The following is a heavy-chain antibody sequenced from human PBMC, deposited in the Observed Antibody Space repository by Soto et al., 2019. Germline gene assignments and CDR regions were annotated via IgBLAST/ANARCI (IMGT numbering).Heavy chain of an antibody. V-gene: IGHV1-2*04. CDR2: INPNSGGT. Sequence: ASVKVSCKASGYTFTGYYMHWVRQAPGQGLEWMGWINPNSGGTNYAQKFQGWVTMTRDTSISTAYMELSRLRSDDTAVYYCARGAVAVADGAFDPWGQGTLVTVSS. J-gene: IGHJ5*02. D-gene: IGHD6-19*01. CDR1: GYTFTGYY. CDR3: ARGAVAVADGAFDP.